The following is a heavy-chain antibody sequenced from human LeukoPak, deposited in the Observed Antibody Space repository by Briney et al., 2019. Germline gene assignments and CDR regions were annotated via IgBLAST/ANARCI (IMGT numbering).Heavy chain of an antibody. J-gene: IGHJ4*02. CDR2: ISGSGGST. D-gene: IGHD2-15*01. Sequence: TGGSLRLSCAASGFTFSSSSISWVRQAPGKGLEWVSAISGSGGSTYYADSVKGRFTISRDNSKNTLFLQMNSLRAEDTAVYYCAKQIGYCSGGNCYFTYWGQGTLVTVSS. CDR1: GFTFSSSS. CDR3: AKQIGYCSGGNCYFTY. V-gene: IGHV3-23*01.